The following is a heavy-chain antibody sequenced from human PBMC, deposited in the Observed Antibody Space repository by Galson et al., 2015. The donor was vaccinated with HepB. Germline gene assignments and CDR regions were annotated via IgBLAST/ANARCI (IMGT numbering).Heavy chain of an antibody. CDR1: GFTFSSYS. CDR3: ARDHLYGTVTDAFDI. J-gene: IGHJ3*02. CDR2: ISSSSSYI. Sequence: SLRLSCSASGFTFSSYSMNWVRQAPGKGLEWVSSISSSSSYIYYADSVKGRFTISRDNAKNSLYLQMNSLRAEDTAVYYCARDHLYGTVTDAFDIWGQGTMVTVSS. D-gene: IGHD4-17*01. V-gene: IGHV3-21*01.